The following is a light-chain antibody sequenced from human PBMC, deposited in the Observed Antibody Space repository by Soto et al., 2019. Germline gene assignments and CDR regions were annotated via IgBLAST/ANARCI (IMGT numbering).Light chain of an antibody. CDR2: GAS. Sequence: EIVMTQSPATLSVSPGERATLSCRASQSVSSKLAWYQQKPGQAPRLLIYGASTRATGIPARFSGSGSGTEFTLTISSLKSEDYAVYYCHQYNNWPTWTFGHGTKVDIK. J-gene: IGKJ1*01. V-gene: IGKV3-15*01. CDR1: QSVSSK. CDR3: HQYNNWPTWT.